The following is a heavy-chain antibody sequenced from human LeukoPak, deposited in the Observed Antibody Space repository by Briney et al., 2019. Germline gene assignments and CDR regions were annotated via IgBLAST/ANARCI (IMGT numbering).Heavy chain of an antibody. Sequence: SETLSLTCIVSGGSISNSYWGWIRQPAGKGLEWIGRIYSSGSTNYNPSLKSRVTMSVDTSKNQFFLKLTSVTAADTAVYYCVRGDGSGTYWFDPWGQGTLVTVSS. J-gene: IGHJ5*02. CDR1: GGSISNSY. V-gene: IGHV4-4*07. CDR2: IYSSGST. D-gene: IGHD3-10*01. CDR3: VRGDGSGTYWFDP.